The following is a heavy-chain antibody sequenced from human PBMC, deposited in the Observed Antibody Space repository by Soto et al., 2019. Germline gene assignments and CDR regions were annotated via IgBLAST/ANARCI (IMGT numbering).Heavy chain of an antibody. D-gene: IGHD2-15*01. J-gene: IGHJ4*02. CDR2: IIPIFGTA. V-gene: IGHV1-69*01. CDR3: ATYHDATLND. CDR1: GGSFSDFA. Sequence: QVPLVQSGAEVKKPGSSVRIYCKVSGGSFSDFAINWVREAPGQGLEWMGGIIPIFGTATYAQKFQGRILMNADESTDTVYMELTSLRAEDTAVYYCATYHDATLNDWGQGTLVTVSS.